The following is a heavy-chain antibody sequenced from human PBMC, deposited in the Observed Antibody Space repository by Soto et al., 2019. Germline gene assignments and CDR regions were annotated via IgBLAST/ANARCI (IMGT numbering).Heavy chain of an antibody. D-gene: IGHD2-2*01. J-gene: IGHJ6*02. Sequence: QLQLQESGPGLVKPSETLSLTCTVSGGSISSSSYYWGWIRQPPGKGLEWIGSIYYSGSTYYNPSLKRRVTISVDTSKNQFSLKLSSVTAADTAVYYCARHGVPAAIVLLGGYYYYGMDVWGQGTTVTVSS. CDR3: ARHGVPAAIVLLGGYYYYGMDV. CDR1: GGSISSSSYY. V-gene: IGHV4-39*01. CDR2: IYYSGST.